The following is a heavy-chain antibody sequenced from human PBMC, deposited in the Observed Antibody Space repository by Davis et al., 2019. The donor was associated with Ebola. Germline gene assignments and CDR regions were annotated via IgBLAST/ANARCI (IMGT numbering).Heavy chain of an antibody. J-gene: IGHJ4*02. D-gene: IGHD1/OR15-1a*01. CDR2: IDATGDST. V-gene: IGHV3-23*01. CDR3: VTENWYRFES. CDR1: GFTFSSYG. Sequence: GESLKISCAASGFTFSSYGMHWVRQAPGKGLEWVSTIDATGDSTYYADPVKGRFTISRDNSKKTLYLQMNSLRTEDTAVYYCVTENWYRFESWGQGTLVTVSS.